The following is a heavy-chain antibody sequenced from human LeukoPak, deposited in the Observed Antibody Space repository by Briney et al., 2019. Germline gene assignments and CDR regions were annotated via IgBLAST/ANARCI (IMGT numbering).Heavy chain of an antibody. CDR3: TRADLGYSSSWEPYYYYYYYMDV. CDR1: GFTFGDYA. CDR2: IRSKAYGGTT. D-gene: IGHD6-13*01. Sequence: PGGSLRLSCTASGFTFGDYAMSWVRQAPGKGLEWVGFIRSKAYGGTTEYAASVKGRFTISRDDSKSIAYLQMNSLKTEDTAVYYCTRADLGYSSSWEPYYYYYYYMDVWGKGTTVTVSS. J-gene: IGHJ6*03. V-gene: IGHV3-49*04.